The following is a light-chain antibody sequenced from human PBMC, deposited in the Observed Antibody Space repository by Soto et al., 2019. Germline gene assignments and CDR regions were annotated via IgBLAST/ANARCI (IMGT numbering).Light chain of an antibody. CDR3: QHYKTWTWT. Sequence: ELVLTQSPSTVSVSPGESAILSCSARQCVSSHLAWFPQKPGLSTRLLIYGASTRATGSPARFSGSGSGTEFKLTISSLQSEDFAVYYCQHYKTWTWTFGQGTKV. V-gene: IGKV3-15*01. CDR2: GAS. CDR1: QCVSSH. J-gene: IGKJ1*01.